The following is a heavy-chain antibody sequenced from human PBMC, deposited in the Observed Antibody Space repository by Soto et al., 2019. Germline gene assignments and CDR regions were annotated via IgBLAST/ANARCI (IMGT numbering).Heavy chain of an antibody. Sequence: DVQLVESGGGLVKPGGSLRLSCAASGFNFITFSMNLVRQAPGKGLEWVSSISASSSSIYYAESVKGRFTVSRDNAKDSLYLQMNSLTAEDTALYYCVRDAYNRDAFDIWGQGTTVTVSS. CDR2: ISASSSSI. CDR1: GFNFITFS. D-gene: IGHD1-20*01. CDR3: VRDAYNRDAFDI. J-gene: IGHJ3*02. V-gene: IGHV3-21*01.